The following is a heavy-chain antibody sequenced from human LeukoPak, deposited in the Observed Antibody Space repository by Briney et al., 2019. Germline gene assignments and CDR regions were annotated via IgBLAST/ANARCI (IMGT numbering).Heavy chain of an antibody. CDR3: ARSISVGTLLWFGELLSNWFDP. CDR2: MNPNSGNT. D-gene: IGHD3-10*01. CDR1: GYTFTSYD. J-gene: IGHJ5*02. Sequence: ASVKVSCKASGYTFTSYDINWVRQATGQGLEWMGWMNPNSGNTGYAQKFQGRVTMTRNTSISTAYMELSSLRSEDTAVYYCARSISVGTLLWFGELLSNWFDPWGQGTLVTVSS. V-gene: IGHV1-8*01.